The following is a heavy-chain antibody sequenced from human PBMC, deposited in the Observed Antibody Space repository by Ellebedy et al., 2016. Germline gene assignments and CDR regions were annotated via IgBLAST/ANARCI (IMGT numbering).Heavy chain of an antibody. CDR1: GGSISSYY. D-gene: IGHD2-15*01. CDR2: IYYSGST. Sequence: SETLSLTXTVSGGSISSYYWSWIRQPPGKGLEWIGYIYYSGSTNYNPSLKSRVTISVDTSKNQFSLKLSSVTAADTAVYYCAREDCSGGSCYSGLDVWGQGTTVTVSS. J-gene: IGHJ6*02. V-gene: IGHV4-59*12. CDR3: AREDCSGGSCYSGLDV.